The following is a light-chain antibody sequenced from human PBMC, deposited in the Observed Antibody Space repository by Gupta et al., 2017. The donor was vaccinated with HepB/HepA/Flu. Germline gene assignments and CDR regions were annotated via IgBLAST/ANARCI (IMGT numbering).Light chain of an antibody. J-gene: IGLJ1*01. Sequence: SALTQPPSASASPGQSVTISCTGTGSDVGGYNYVSWYQGHPGKAPNVIIYEISKRPAGLPARFSGSRSGKTASLTVSGRQADDEAEYFCSSDAGANICVFGTGTTVTVL. CDR3: SSDAGANICV. V-gene: IGLV2-8*01. CDR1: GSDVGGYNY. CDR2: EIS.